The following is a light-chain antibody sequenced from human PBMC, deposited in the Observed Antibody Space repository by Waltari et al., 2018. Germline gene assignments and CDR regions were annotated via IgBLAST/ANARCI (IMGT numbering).Light chain of an antibody. V-gene: IGKV1-5*03. J-gene: IGKJ4*01. CDR1: QSISTW. Sequence: DIQMTQSPSTLSASVGDRVTITCRASQSISTWLAWYQQKAGEAPKLLIYKASSLETGVPSRFSGGGSGTHWTLTISSLQAEDVAVYYCQQYYNAPLTFGGGTKVEIK. CDR3: QQYYNAPLT. CDR2: KAS.